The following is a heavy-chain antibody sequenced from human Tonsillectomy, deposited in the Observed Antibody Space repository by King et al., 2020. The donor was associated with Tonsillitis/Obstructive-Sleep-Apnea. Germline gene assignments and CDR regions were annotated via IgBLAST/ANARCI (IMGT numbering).Heavy chain of an antibody. CDR1: GYTFTSYY. D-gene: IGHD6-13*01. V-gene: IGHV1-46*01. Sequence: QLVQSGAEVKKPGASEKVSCKASGYTFTSYYMHWVRQAPGQGLEWMGLINPSGGTTIYAQKFQGRVTMTRDTSTSTVYMEVRSLRSEDTAVYYCARGVQQLAFDYWGQGTLVTGSS. CDR3: ARGVQQLAFDY. CDR2: INPSGGTT. J-gene: IGHJ4*02.